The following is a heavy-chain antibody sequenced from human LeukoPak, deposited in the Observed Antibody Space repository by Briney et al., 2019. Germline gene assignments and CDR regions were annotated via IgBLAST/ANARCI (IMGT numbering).Heavy chain of an antibody. CDR1: GGSISSGDYY. D-gene: IGHD1-26*01. J-gene: IGHJ4*02. CDR3: ARQTVGATTGFDY. V-gene: IGHV4-39*01. CDR2: IYYSGST. Sequence: SETLSLTCTVSGGSISSGDYYWGWIRQPPGKGLEWIGSIYYSGSTYYNPSLKSRVTISVDTSKNQFSLKLSSVTAADTAVYYCARQTVGATTGFDYWGQGTLVTVSS.